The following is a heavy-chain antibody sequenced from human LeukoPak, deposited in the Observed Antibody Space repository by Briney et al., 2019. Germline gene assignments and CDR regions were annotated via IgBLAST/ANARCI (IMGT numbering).Heavy chain of an antibody. CDR2: ISASGATT. D-gene: IGHD3-22*01. CDR3: AKSLSHPYDSSGYFDY. CDR1: RFTFSNYA. Sequence: GGSLRLSCAASRFTFSNYAMTWVRQAPGKGLEWVSTISASGATTSYADSVKGRFTISRDTSKNTLYLQMNSLRAEDTALYYCAKSLSHPYDSSGYFDYWGQGTLVTVSS. J-gene: IGHJ4*02. V-gene: IGHV3-23*01.